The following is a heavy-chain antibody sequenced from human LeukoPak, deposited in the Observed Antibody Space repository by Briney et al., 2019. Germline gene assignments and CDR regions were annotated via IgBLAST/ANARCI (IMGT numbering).Heavy chain of an antibody. CDR1: GFTFSSYE. CDR2: ISSSGNTI. J-gene: IGHJ3*02. CDR3: ARGPSIAARYDAFDI. V-gene: IGHV3-48*03. Sequence: GGSLRLSCAASGFTFSSYELNWVRQAPGKGLEWVSYISSSGNTISYADSVKGRFTISRDNAKNSLYLQVISLRAEDTAVYYCARGPSIAARYDAFDIWGQGTMVTVSS. D-gene: IGHD6-6*01.